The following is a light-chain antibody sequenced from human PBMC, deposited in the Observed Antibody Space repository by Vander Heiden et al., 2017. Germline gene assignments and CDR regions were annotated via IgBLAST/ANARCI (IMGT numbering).Light chain of an antibody. CDR1: QSLVYSDGNTY. CDR3: MQGTHGHPRLT. Sequence: DVVMTQSPLSLPVTLGQPASISCRSSQSLVYSDGNTYLNWFQQRPGQAPRRLIYKVSNRDSGVKDRFSGSGEGTDFTLKISRGEAEDVGVYYCMQGTHGHPRLTFGGGTKVEIK. J-gene: IGKJ4*01. CDR2: KVS. V-gene: IGKV2-30*01.